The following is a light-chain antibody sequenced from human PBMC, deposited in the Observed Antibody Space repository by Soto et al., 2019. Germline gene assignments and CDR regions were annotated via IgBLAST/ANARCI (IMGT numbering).Light chain of an antibody. Sequence: QSVLTHPSSGSGSPGQSITISCTGTSSDVGGYNYVSWYQQQSGKSPKLMIHEVSNRPSGVSNRFSGSKSGNTASLTISGLQAEDAADYYCSSYTRSSAYVFGIGTKVNVL. CDR3: SSYTRSSAYV. CDR1: SSDVGGYNY. V-gene: IGLV2-14*01. CDR2: EVS. J-gene: IGLJ1*01.